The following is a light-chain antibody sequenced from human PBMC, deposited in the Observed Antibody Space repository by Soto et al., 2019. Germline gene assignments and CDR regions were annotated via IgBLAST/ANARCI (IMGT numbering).Light chain of an antibody. CDR1: QSISSY. Sequence: DIQMTQSPSSLSASVGDRVTITCRASQSISSYLNWYQQKPGKAPKLLIYAASSLQSGVPSRFSGSGSGTDFTLPISSLQPEDFAAYYCQQSYSTPGTFGQGTNVEIK. CDR2: AAS. CDR3: QQSYSTPGT. J-gene: IGKJ2*01. V-gene: IGKV1-39*01.